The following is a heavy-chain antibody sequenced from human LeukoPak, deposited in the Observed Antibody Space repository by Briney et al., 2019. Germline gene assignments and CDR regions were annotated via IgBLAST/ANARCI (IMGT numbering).Heavy chain of an antibody. V-gene: IGHV3-30*04. Sequence: GGSLRLSCAASGFTFSSYEMNWVRQAPGKGLEWVAVISYDGSNKYYADSVKGRFTISRDNSKNTLYLQMNSLRAEDTAVYYCAREAYYDYVWGSYRYGGGNHLDYWGQGTLVTVSS. J-gene: IGHJ4*02. CDR1: GFTFSSYE. D-gene: IGHD3-16*02. CDR3: AREAYYDYVWGSYRYGGGNHLDY. CDR2: ISYDGSNK.